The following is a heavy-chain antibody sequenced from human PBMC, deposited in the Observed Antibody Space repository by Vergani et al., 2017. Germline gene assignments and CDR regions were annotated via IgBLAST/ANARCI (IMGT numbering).Heavy chain of an antibody. CDR2: IYHSGST. D-gene: IGHD3-22*01. CDR3: ASSSIVVVGFDL. J-gene: IGHJ2*01. CDR1: GYSISSGYY. Sequence: QVQLRESGPGLVKPSETLSLTCAVSGYSISSGYYWGGIRQPPGKGLEWIGSIYHSGSTYYNPSLKSRVTISVDTSKNQFSLKLSSVTAADTAVYYCASSSIVVVGFDLWGRGTLVTVSS. V-gene: IGHV4-38-2*01.